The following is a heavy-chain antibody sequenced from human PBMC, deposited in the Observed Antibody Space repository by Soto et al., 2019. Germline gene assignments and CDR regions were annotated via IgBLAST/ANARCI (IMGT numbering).Heavy chain of an antibody. CDR2: ISTSSTAT. J-gene: IGHJ4*02. D-gene: IGHD3-22*01. CDR3: ARESLQFYDSDGLHES. CDR1: GFTFSHYS. V-gene: IGHV3-48*02. Sequence: HPGGSLRLSCAASGFTFSHYSMHWVRQAPGKGLEWISYISTSSTATYYADSVKGRFTVSRDNGNKLLFLQMNSLTDEDTAVYYCARESLQFYDSDGLHESWGQGTLATVSS.